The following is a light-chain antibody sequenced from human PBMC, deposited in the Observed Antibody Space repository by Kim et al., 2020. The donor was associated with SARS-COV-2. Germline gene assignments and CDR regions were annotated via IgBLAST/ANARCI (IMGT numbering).Light chain of an antibody. Sequence: SASVGDRVTIACQASQDIGNYLNWYQQKPGKAPKLLIYDASNLERGVPSRFSGSGSGTDFSVTISSLQPEDVATYYCQQYYNTPYTFGQGTKLEI. CDR2: DAS. CDR1: QDIGNY. J-gene: IGKJ2*01. CDR3: QQYYNTPYT. V-gene: IGKV1-33*01.